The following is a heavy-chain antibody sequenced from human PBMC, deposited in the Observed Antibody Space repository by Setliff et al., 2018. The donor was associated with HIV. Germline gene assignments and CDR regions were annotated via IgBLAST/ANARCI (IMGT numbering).Heavy chain of an antibody. J-gene: IGHJ4*02. D-gene: IGHD1-26*01. V-gene: IGHV1-3*01. CDR3: AKDKTEGAMGH. CDR1: GYTFSTNA. CDR2: INAGDDNT. Sequence: ASVKVSCKASGYTFSTNAIHWVRQAPGQRLEWMGYINAGDDNTRYSQKFQGRVTITRDTSANTAYMEVRSLRPDDTAVYYCAKDKTEGAMGHWGQGTLVTVSS.